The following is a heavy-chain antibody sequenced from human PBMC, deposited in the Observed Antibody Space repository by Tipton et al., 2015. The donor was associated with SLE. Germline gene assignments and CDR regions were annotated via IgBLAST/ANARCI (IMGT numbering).Heavy chain of an antibody. Sequence: SLRLSCVASGFTFSSYAMSWVRQAPGKGLQWVSNISGSGGTTHYADSVKGRLTVSRDNSKSTLYLQINSLRAEDTAVYYCATGGVSTPHGYFDYWGQGTLVTVSS. CDR1: GFTFSSYA. CDR3: ATGGVSTPHGYFDY. J-gene: IGHJ4*02. D-gene: IGHD2-8*02. CDR2: ISGSGGTT. V-gene: IGHV3-23*01.